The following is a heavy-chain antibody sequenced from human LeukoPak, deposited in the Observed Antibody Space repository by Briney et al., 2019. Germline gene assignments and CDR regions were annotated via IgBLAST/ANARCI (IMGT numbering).Heavy chain of an antibody. V-gene: IGHV3-30*04. Sequence: GRSLRLSCAASGFTFSSYAMHWVRQAPGKGLELVAVISYDGSNKYYADSVKGRFTISRDNSKNTLYLQMNSLRAEDTAVYYCARDRGGYSGYDLDYWGQGTLVTVSS. CDR2: ISYDGSNK. J-gene: IGHJ4*02. CDR1: GFTFSSYA. D-gene: IGHD5-12*01. CDR3: ARDRGGYSGYDLDY.